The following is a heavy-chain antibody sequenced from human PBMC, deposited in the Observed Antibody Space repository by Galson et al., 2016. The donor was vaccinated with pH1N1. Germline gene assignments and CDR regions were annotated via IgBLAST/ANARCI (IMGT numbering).Heavy chain of an antibody. V-gene: IGHV3-7*01. CDR1: GFSFSDYW. Sequence: SLRLSCAASGFSFSDYWISWVRQAPGKGLEWVANIKQDGSEIYYVDSVKGRCTISRDNAKNSVSLQMNSLRVEDTGVYYCVRAIGGAASYWGQGTRVTVSS. D-gene: IGHD6-13*01. CDR2: IKQDGSEI. CDR3: VRAIGGAASY. J-gene: IGHJ4*02.